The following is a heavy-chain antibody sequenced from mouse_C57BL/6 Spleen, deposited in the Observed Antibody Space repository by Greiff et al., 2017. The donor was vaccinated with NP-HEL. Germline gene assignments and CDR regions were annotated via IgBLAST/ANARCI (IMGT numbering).Heavy chain of an antibody. V-gene: IGHV1-80*01. J-gene: IGHJ1*03. CDR1: GYAFSSYW. CDR2: IYPGDGDT. D-gene: IGHD1-1*01. CDR3: ARSPYYYGSRYWYFDV. Sequence: QVQLKESGAELVKPGASVKISCKASGYAFSSYWMNWVKQRPGKGLEWIGQIYPGDGDTNYNGKFKGKATLTADKSSSTAYMQLSSLTSEDSAVYFCARSPYYYGSRYWYFDVWGTGTTVTVSS.